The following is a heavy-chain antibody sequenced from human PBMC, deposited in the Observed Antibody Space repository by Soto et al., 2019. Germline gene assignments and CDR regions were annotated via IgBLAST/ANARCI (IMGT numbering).Heavy chain of an antibody. J-gene: IGHJ5*02. V-gene: IGHV3-30*18. CDR1: GFTFSSYG. Sequence: QVQLVESGGGVVQPGRSLRLSYAASGFTFSSYGMHWVRQAPGKGLEWVAVISYDGSNKYYADSVKGRFTISRDNSKNTLYLQMNSLRAEDTAVYYCPKGYYGSGLFDPWGQGTLVTVSS. CDR2: ISYDGSNK. CDR3: PKGYYGSGLFDP. D-gene: IGHD3-10*01.